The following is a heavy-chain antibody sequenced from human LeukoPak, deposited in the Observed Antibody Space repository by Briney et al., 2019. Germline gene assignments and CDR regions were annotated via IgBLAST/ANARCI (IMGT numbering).Heavy chain of an antibody. CDR2: IYNSGNT. D-gene: IGHD1-26*01. CDR3: ARRGSMGGSFVGAFDI. J-gene: IGHJ3*02. V-gene: IGHV4-4*07. CDR1: GGSISSYY. Sequence: SETLSLTCTVSGGSISSYYWIWIRQPAGKGLEWIGRIYNSGNTNYNPSLKSRVTMSADTSRNQVSLHLASVTAADAAVYYCARRGSMGGSFVGAFDIWGQGTMVTVSS.